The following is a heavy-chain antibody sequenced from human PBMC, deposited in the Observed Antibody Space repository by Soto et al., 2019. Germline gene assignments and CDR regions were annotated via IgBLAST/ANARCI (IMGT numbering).Heavy chain of an antibody. J-gene: IGHJ4*02. D-gene: IGHD3-10*01. CDR1: GFTFGDYA. CDR3: TRGPLGFGELLFGY. Sequence: HPGGSLRLSCTASGFTFGDYAMSWFRQAPGKGLEWVGFIRSKAYGGTTEYAASVKGRFTISRDDSKSIAYLQMNSLKTEDTAVYYCTRGPLGFGELLFGYWGQGTLVTVSS. V-gene: IGHV3-49*03. CDR2: IRSKAYGGTT.